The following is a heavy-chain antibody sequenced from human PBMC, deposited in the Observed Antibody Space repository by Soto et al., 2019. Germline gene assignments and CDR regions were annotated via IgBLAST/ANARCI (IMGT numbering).Heavy chain of an antibody. CDR1: GFTVSSNY. Sequence: GGSLRLSCAASGFTVSSNYMSCVRQAPGKGLEWVSVIYSGGSTYYADSVKGRFTISRDNSKNTLYLQMNSLRAEDTAVYYCAREVLDYYDSSGYLGGGAFDIWGQGTMVTVSS. D-gene: IGHD3-22*01. V-gene: IGHV3-66*01. J-gene: IGHJ3*02. CDR3: AREVLDYYDSSGYLGGGAFDI. CDR2: IYSGGST.